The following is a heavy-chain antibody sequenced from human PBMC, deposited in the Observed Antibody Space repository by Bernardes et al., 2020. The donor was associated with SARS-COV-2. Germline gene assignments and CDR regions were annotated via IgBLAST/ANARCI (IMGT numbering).Heavy chain of an antibody. V-gene: IGHV4-30-2*01. CDR1: GASLSSGTYS. D-gene: IGHD2-2*01. CDR3: ARISSGVVPGVLGLGFYYYYCGMDV. Sequence: SETLSLTCTVSGASLSSGTYSWSWIRQPPGRGLEWIGYIYHGGNAYFNPSLKSPVIISVDGSKNQFSLKLSSVTAADTAVYYCARISSGVVPGVLGLGFYYYYCGMDVWGQGTTVTVSS. J-gene: IGHJ6*02. CDR2: IYHGGNA.